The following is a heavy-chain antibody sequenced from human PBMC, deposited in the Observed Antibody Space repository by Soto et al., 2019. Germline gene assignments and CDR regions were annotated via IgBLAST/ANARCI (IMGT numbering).Heavy chain of an antibody. CDR1: GFTFSSYG. D-gene: IGHD7-27*01. V-gene: IGHV3-30*18. CDR3: AKGTGDKNYYYYGMDV. Sequence: GGSLRLSCAASGFTFSSYGMHWVRQAPGKGLEWVAVISYDGSNKYYADSVKGRFTISRDNSKNTLYLQMNSLRAEDTAVYYCAKGTGDKNYYYYGMDVWGQGTTVTVSS. J-gene: IGHJ6*02. CDR2: ISYDGSNK.